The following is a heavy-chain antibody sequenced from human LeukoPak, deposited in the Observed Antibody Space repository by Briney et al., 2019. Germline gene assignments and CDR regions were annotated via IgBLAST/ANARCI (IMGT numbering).Heavy chain of an antibody. D-gene: IGHD3-10*01. J-gene: IGHJ4*02. CDR3: AKGYMVRGVIFDY. CDR2: ISGSGGST. V-gene: IGHV3-23*01. Sequence: GGSLRLSCAASGFIFSTYAMSWVRQAPGKGLEWVSAISGSGGSTYYADSVKGRFTISRDNSKDTLYLQMDSLRAEDTAVYYCAKGYMVRGVIFDYWGQGTLVTASS. CDR1: GFIFSTYA.